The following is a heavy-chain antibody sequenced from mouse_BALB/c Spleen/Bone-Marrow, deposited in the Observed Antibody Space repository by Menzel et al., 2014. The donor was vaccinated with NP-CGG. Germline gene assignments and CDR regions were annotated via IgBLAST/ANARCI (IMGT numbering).Heavy chain of an antibody. CDR1: GFNIKDTY. CDR2: IDPANGNI. V-gene: IGHV14-3*02. CDR3: APYYYGRWFAN. Sequence: EVQLQQSGAELXKXGAXVKLSCTASGFNIKDTYMHWVKQRPEQGLEWIGRIDPANGNIKYDPKFQGKATITADTSSNTAYLQLSSLTSEDTAVYYCAPYYYGRWFANWGQGTLVTVSA. J-gene: IGHJ3*01. D-gene: IGHD1-1*01.